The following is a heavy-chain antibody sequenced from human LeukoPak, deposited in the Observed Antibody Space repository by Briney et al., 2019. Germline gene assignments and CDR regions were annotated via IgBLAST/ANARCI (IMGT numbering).Heavy chain of an antibody. D-gene: IGHD3/OR15-3a*01. CDR1: GFTFSSYV. CDR3: AKHFCTGLDCSLFDS. J-gene: IGHJ4*02. V-gene: IGHV3-23*01. Sequence: GGSLRLSCAASGFTFSSYVMSWVRQAPGKGLEWVSAISGSGDSTYYADSVKGRFTISRDNSKNTLYLQMNSLRAEDTAVYYCAKHFCTGLDCSLFDSWGQGTLVTVSS. CDR2: ISGSGDST.